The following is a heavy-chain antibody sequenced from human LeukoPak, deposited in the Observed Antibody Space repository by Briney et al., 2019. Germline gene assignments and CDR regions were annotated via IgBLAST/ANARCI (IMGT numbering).Heavy chain of an antibody. CDR2: ISHDGPNK. V-gene: IGHV3-30*18. CDR3: AKEKLPSGYSFLTDY. Sequence: PGGSLRLSCAASGFTFNSYGMHWVRQAPGRGLEWVAVISHDGPNKYYADSVKGRFTISRDDSKSTLYLQMNSLRPEDTAVYYCAKEKLPSGYSFLTDYWGQGTLVTVSS. CDR1: GFTFNSYG. J-gene: IGHJ4*02. D-gene: IGHD5-18*01.